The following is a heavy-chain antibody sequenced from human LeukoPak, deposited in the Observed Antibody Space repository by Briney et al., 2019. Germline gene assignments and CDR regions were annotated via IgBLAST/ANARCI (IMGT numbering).Heavy chain of an antibody. J-gene: IGHJ4*02. D-gene: IGHD3-22*01. CDR1: GGSFSGYY. CDR2: INHSGST. Sequence: SETLSLTCAVYGGSFSGYYWSWIRQPPGKGLEWIGEINHSGSTNYNPSLKSRVTISVDMSKNQFSLKLSSVTAADTAVYYCATSEYYDRASGAPSFYFDYWGQGTLVTVSS. CDR3: ATSEYYDRASGAPSFYFDY. V-gene: IGHV4-34*01.